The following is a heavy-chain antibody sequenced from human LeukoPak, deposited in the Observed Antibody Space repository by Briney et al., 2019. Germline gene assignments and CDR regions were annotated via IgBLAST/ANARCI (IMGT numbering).Heavy chain of an antibody. D-gene: IGHD3-22*01. CDR2: ISSSSSTI. CDR1: GLTFSSYS. CDR3: AREEDYDSSGYYPNWFDP. V-gene: IGHV3-48*04. J-gene: IGHJ5*02. Sequence: GGSLRLSCAASGLTFSSYSMNWVRQAPGKGLEWVSYISSSSSTIYYADSVKGRFTISRDNAKNSLYLQMNSLRAEDTAVYYCAREEDYDSSGYYPNWFDPWGQGTLVTVSS.